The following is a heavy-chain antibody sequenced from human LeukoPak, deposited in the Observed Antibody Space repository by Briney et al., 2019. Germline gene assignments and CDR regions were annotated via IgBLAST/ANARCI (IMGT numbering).Heavy chain of an antibody. CDR1: GGSISSSTYY. D-gene: IGHD3-22*01. J-gene: IGHJ5*02. Sequence: SETLSLTCTVSGGSISSSTYYWGWIRQPPGKGLEWIGSIYYSGSTYYNPSLKSRVTISVDTSKNQFSLKLSSVTAADTAVYYCARRRSGSGLFDPWGQGTLVTVSS. V-gene: IGHV4-39*01. CDR3: ARRRSGSGLFDP. CDR2: IYYSGST.